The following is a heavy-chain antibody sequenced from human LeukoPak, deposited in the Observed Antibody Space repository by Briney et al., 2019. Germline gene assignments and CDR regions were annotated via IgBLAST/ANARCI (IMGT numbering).Heavy chain of an antibody. D-gene: IGHD3-22*01. V-gene: IGHV3-48*04. CDR3: ARGRIVAGVRY. Sequence: GGSLRLSCAASGFPFSSYRMNWVRQAPGKGLEWLSDISGSGATLYYKDSVKGRFTISRDNAKNSLYLQMNSLRAEDTAVYYCARGRIVAGVRYWGQGTLVTVSS. J-gene: IGHJ4*02. CDR2: ISGSGATL. CDR1: GFPFSSYR.